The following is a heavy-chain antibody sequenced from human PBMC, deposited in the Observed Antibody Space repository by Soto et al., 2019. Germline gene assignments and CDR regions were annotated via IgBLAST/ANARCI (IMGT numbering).Heavy chain of an antibody. CDR3: AKDGGIAVAGNGY. J-gene: IGHJ4*02. V-gene: IGHV3-23*01. D-gene: IGHD6-19*01. CDR1: GFTFSSYA. Sequence: EVQLLESGGGLVQPGGSLRLSCAASGFTFSSYAMSWVRQAPGKGLEWVSAISGSGGSTYYADSVKGRFTISRDNSKNTLYLQMNSLRAVDTAVYYCAKDGGIAVAGNGYWGQGTLVTVSS. CDR2: ISGSGGST.